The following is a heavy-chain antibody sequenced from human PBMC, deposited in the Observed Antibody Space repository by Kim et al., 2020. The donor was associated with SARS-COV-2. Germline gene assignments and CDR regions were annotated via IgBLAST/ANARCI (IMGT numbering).Heavy chain of an antibody. CDR3: ARVDLSSSWKNYYYYGMDV. Sequence: GGSLRLSCAASGFTFSSYGMHWVRQAPGKGLEWVAVISYDGSNKYYADSVKGRFTISRDNSKNTLYLQMNSLRAEDTAVYYCARVDLSSSWKNYYYYGMDVWGQGTTVPVSS. CDR1: GFTFSSYG. V-gene: IGHV3-33*05. D-gene: IGHD6-13*01. CDR2: ISYDGSNK. J-gene: IGHJ6*02.